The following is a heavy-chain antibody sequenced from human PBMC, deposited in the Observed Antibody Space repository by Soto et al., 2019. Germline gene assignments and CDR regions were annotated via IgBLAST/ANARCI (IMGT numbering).Heavy chain of an antibody. J-gene: IGHJ5*02. CDR1: GGSISSSSYY. Sequence: SETLSLTCTVSGGSISSSSYYWGWIRQPPGKGLEWIGSIYYSGSTYYNPSLKSRVTISVDTSKNQFSLKLSSVTAADTALYYCARGGSTMVRGVIRWWFDPWGQGTLVTVSS. CDR3: ARGGSTMVRGVIRWWFDP. V-gene: IGHV4-39*01. CDR2: IYYSGST. D-gene: IGHD3-10*01.